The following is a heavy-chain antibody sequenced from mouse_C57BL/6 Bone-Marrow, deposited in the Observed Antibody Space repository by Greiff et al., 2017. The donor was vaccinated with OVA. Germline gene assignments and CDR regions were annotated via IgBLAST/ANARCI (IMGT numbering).Heavy chain of an antibody. CDR2: IDPENGDT. CDR3: TQGRGYGNSVFAY. V-gene: IGHV14-4*01. J-gene: IGHJ3*01. CDR1: GFDIKDDY. D-gene: IGHD2-1*01. Sequence: EVQLQQSGAELVRPGASVKLSCTASGFDIKDDYMHWVKQRPEKGLEWIGWIDPENGDTEYASKFQGKATITAAKSSNTAYLQLSGLSSEDTAVYCCTQGRGYGNSVFAYWGQGTPVTVSA.